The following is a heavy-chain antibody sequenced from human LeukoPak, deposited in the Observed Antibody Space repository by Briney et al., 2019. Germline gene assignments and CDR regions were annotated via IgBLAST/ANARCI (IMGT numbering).Heavy chain of an antibody. CDR2: MNPNSGNT. J-gene: IGHJ6*03. Sequence: ASVKVSCKASGYTFTSYDINWVRQATGQGLEWMGWMNPNSGNTGYAQKFQGRVTMTRNTSISTAYMELSSLRSEDTAVYYCARGDRDSYDFWSGYYFPGAYYYYYMDVWGKGTTVTVSS. V-gene: IGHV1-8*01. CDR3: ARGDRDSYDFWSGYYFPGAYYYYYMDV. CDR1: GYTFTSYD. D-gene: IGHD3-3*01.